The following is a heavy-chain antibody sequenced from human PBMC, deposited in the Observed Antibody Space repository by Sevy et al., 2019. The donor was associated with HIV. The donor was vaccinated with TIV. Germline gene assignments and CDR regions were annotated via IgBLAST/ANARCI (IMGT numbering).Heavy chain of an antibody. J-gene: IGHJ3*02. Sequence: SETLSLTCTVSGGSISSSSYYWGWIRHPPGKGLEWIGSIYYSGSTYYNPSLKSRVTISVDTSKNQFSLKLSSVTAADTAVYYCASSWFGELYAFDIWGQGTMVTVSS. CDR1: GGSISSSSYY. CDR2: IYYSGST. V-gene: IGHV4-39*01. D-gene: IGHD3-10*01. CDR3: ASSWFGELYAFDI.